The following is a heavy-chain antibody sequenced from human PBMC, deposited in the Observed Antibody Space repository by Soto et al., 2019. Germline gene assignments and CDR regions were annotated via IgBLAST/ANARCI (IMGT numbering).Heavy chain of an antibody. J-gene: IGHJ6*02. Sequence: QVQLVQSGAEVKKPGSSVKVSCKASGGTFSSYAISWVRQAPGQGLEWMGGIIPIFGTANYAQKFQGRVTITEDESTRTAYMELSSLRSEDTAVYYCARMSSSEPNYYYYGMDVWGQGTTVTVSS. V-gene: IGHV1-69*01. CDR1: GGTFSSYA. CDR3: ARMSSSEPNYYYYGMDV. D-gene: IGHD6-6*01. CDR2: IIPIFGTA.